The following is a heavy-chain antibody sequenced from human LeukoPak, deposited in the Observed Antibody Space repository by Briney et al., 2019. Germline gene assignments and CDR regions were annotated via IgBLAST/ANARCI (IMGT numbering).Heavy chain of an antibody. CDR3: ARGGSGWGRLTSGWFDP. CDR1: GFTFSGYE. D-gene: IGHD6-19*01. CDR2: ISSSSSYI. V-gene: IGHV3-21*01. J-gene: IGHJ5*02. Sequence: GGSLRLSCAASGFTFSGYEMNWVRQAPGKGLEWVSSISSSSSYIYYADSVKGRFTTSRDNAKNSLYLQMNSLRAEDTAVYYCARGGSGWGRLTSGWFDPWGQGTLVIVSS.